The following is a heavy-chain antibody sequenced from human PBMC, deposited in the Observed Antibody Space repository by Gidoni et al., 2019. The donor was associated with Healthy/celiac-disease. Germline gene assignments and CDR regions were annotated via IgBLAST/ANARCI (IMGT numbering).Heavy chain of an antibody. CDR3: ARGLVRGVNWFDP. CDR2: INHSGST. J-gene: IGHJ5*02. V-gene: IGHV4-34*01. CDR1: GGSFSGYY. D-gene: IGHD3-10*01. Sequence: QVQPQQWGAGLLKPTETLSLTCAGYGGSFSGYYWSWSRQPPRKGLEWIGEINHSGSTTYNPSLKSRVTISVDTSKNQFSLKLSSVTAADTAVYYCARGLVRGVNWFDPWGQGTLVTVSS.